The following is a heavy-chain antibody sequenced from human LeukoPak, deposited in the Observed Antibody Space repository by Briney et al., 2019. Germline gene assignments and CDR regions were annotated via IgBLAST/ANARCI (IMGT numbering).Heavy chain of an antibody. D-gene: IGHD1-26*01. V-gene: IGHV3-21*01. CDR2: ISSSSSYI. CDR1: GFTFNTYS. J-gene: IGHJ6*03. Sequence: KTGGSLRLSCAASGFTFNTYSMNWVRQAPGKGLEWVSSISSSSSYIYYADSVKGRFTISRDNAKNSLYLQMNSLRAEDTAVYYCARAYSETYGLGYYYMDVWGKGTTVTISS. CDR3: ARAYSETYGLGYYYMDV.